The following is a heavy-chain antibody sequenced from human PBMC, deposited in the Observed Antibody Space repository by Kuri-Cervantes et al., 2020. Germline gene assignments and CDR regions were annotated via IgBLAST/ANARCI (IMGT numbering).Heavy chain of an antibody. CDR3: ARVPYGDYGALFY. Sequence: ASVKVSCKASGYTFTSYYMHWVRQAPGQGLEWMGIINPSGGSTNYAQKFQGRVTMTRNTSISTAYMELSSLRSEDTAVYYCARVPYGDYGALFYWGQGTLVTVSS. D-gene: IGHD4-17*01. CDR2: INPSGGST. CDR1: GYTFTSYY. V-gene: IGHV1-46*01. J-gene: IGHJ4*02.